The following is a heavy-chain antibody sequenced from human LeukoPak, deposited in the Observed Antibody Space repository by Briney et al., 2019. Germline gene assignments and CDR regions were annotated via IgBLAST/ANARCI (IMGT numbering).Heavy chain of an antibody. Sequence: SETLSLTCTVSGGSISSSSYYWGWIRQPPGKGLEWIGSIYYSGSTYYNPSLKSRVTISVDTSKNQFSLKLSSVTAADTAVYYCARGMGAPYYYYYYMGVWGKGTTVTVSS. CDR2: IYYSGST. V-gene: IGHV4-39*01. D-gene: IGHD1-26*01. CDR1: GGSISSSSYY. J-gene: IGHJ6*03. CDR3: ARGMGAPYYYYYYMGV.